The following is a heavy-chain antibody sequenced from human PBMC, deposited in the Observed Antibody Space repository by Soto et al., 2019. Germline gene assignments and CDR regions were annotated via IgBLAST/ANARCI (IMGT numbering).Heavy chain of an antibody. D-gene: IGHD2-15*01. J-gene: IGHJ5*02. CDR2: INHSGST. V-gene: IGHV4-34*01. Sequence: SETLSLTCAVYGGSFSGYYWSWIRQPPGKGLEWIGEINHSGSTNYNPSLKSRATISVDTSKNQFSLKLTSVTAADTAVYYCARDRVAEAATPPNWLDPWGQGTLVTVSS. CDR1: GGSFSGYY. CDR3: ARDRVAEAATPPNWLDP.